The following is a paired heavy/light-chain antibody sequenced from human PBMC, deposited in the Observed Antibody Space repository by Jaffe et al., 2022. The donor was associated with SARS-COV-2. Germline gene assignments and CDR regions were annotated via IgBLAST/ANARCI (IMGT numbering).Heavy chain of an antibody. CDR2: ISSSSSYI. CDR1: GFTFSSYS. J-gene: IGHJ6*02. V-gene: IGHV3-21*01. CDR3: ARGLDIVATIGGLYYYGMDV. Sequence: EVQLVESGGGLVKPGGSLRLSCAASGFTFSSYSMNWVRQAPGKGLEWVSSISSSSSYIYYADSVKGRFTISRDNAKNSLYLQMNSLRAEDTAVYYCARGLDIVATIGGLYYYGMDVWGQGTTVTVSS. D-gene: IGHD5-12*01.
Light chain of an antibody. Sequence: SYELTQPPSVSVSPGQTASITCSGDKLGDKYACWYQQKPGQSPVLVIYQDSKRPSGIPERFSGSNSGNTATLTISGTQAMDEADYYCQAWDSSAYVFGTGTKVTVL. CDR2: QDS. J-gene: IGLJ1*01. V-gene: IGLV3-1*01. CDR1: KLGDKY. CDR3: QAWDSSAYV.